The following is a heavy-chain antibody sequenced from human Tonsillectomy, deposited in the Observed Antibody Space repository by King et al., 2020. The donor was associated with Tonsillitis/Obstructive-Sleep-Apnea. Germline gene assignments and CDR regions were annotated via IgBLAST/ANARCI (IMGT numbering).Heavy chain of an antibody. CDR3: SRNEGVGSVAGSDF. CDR2: INPGGGGT. D-gene: IGHD6-19*01. J-gene: IGHJ4*02. Sequence: VQLVESGAEVKKPGASVKVSCKASGYMFTGYYIHWLRQAPGQGLEWMGRINPGGGGTSYAQKFQGRVTMTSDTSITTAYMELSSLRSDDTAVYYCSRNEGVGSVAGSDFWGQGTLVTVSS. V-gene: IGHV1-2*06. CDR1: GYMFTGYY.